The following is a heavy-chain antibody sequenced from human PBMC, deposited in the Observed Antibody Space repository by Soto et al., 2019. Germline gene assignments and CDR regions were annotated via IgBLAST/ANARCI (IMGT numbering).Heavy chain of an antibody. CDR1: GFTFSSYW. V-gene: IGHV3-74*01. CDR2: INSDGSST. D-gene: IGHD6-13*01. CDR3: ANGIAAAAPFDY. Sequence: GSLRLSCAASGFTFSSYWMHWVRQAPGKGLVWVSRINSDGSSTSYADSVKGRFTISRDTAKNTLYLQMNSLRAEDTAVYYCANGIAAAAPFDYWGQGTLVTVSS. J-gene: IGHJ4*02.